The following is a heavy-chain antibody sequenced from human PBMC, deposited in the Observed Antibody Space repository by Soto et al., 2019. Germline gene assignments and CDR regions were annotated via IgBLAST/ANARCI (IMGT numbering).Heavy chain of an antibody. CDR2: IYYSGST. Sequence: SETLSLTCTVSGGSISSGDYYWSWIRQPPGKGLEWIGYIYYSGSTYYNPSLKSRVTISVDTSKNQFSLKLSSVTAADTAVYYCARDLWKGDYYYGVDVWGRGTTVTVSS. CDR1: GGSISSGDYY. J-gene: IGHJ6*02. CDR3: ARDLWKGDYYYGVDV. D-gene: IGHD1-1*01. V-gene: IGHV4-30-4*01.